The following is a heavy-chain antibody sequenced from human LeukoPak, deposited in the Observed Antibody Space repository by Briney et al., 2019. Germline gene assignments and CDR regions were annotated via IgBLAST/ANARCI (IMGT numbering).Heavy chain of an antibody. CDR1: GFTFSIYA. V-gene: IGHV3-23*01. J-gene: IGHJ4*02. CDR3: AREGSATFDY. Sequence: GGSLRLSCAASGFTFSIYAMGWVRQAPGQGLEWVSRISASGGSTYYADSVKGRFTISRDNSKNTLYLQMNSLRAEDMAEYYCAREGSATFDYWGQGTLVTVSS. D-gene: IGHD5-24*01. CDR2: ISASGGST.